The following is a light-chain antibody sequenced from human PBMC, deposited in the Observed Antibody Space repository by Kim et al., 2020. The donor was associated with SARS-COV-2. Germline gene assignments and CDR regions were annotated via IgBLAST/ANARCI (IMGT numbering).Light chain of an antibody. CDR1: SSDVGGYNY. CDR2: DVS. CDR3: SSYTSSSRV. J-gene: IGLJ3*02. Sequence: QSVLTQPASVSGSPGQSITISCTGTSSDVGGYNYVSWYQQHPGKAPKLMIYDVSKRPSGVSNRFSGSKSGNTASLTISGPQAEDEADYYCSSYTSSSRVFGGGTQLTVL. V-gene: IGLV2-14*01.